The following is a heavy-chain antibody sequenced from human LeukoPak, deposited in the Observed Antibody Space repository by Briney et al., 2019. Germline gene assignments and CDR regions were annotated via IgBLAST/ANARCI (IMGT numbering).Heavy chain of an antibody. D-gene: IGHD5-24*01. CDR3: AKDRGFTLRDGGMFDS. V-gene: IGHV3-23*01. CDR1: GFTFSNYA. J-gene: IGHJ4*02. CDR2: ISGTDGTK. Sequence: GVSLRLSCAASGFTFSNYAMNWVRQVPGKGLEWVSGISGTDGTKYDAESVRGRFTVSRDNSKNTLYLQMSSLRAEDTAIYYCAKDRGFTLRDGGMFDSWGQGTLVTVSS.